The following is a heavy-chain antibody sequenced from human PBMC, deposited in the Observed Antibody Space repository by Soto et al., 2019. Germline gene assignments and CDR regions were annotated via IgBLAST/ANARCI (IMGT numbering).Heavy chain of an antibody. Sequence: GASVKVSCKASGYTFTSYAIHWVRQAPGQRLEWMGWINAGNGNTKYSQKFQGRVTITRDTSASTAYMELSSLRSEDTAVYYCARGAGYGDYLFDYWGQGTLVTVSS. J-gene: IGHJ4*02. CDR2: INAGNGNT. D-gene: IGHD4-17*01. CDR1: GYTFTSYA. V-gene: IGHV1-3*01. CDR3: ARGAGYGDYLFDY.